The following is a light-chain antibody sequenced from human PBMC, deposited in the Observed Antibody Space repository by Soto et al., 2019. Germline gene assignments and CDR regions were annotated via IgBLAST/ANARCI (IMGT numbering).Light chain of an antibody. CDR3: QQRSSWPLT. V-gene: IGKV3-11*01. CDR1: QSVSSS. CDR2: DAS. J-gene: IGKJ4*01. Sequence: EIVLTQSPATLSLSPGERATLSCRASQSVSSSLAWYQQKPGQTPRLLIYDASNRATGIPARFSGSGSGPDFTLTVSSLEPEDFAVYYCQQRSSWPLTFGGGTKVEIK.